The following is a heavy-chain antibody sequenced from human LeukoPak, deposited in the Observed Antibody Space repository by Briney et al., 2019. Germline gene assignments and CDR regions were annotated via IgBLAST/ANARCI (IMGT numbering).Heavy chain of an antibody. J-gene: IGHJ4*02. CDR1: GYSLTGYY. D-gene: IGHD6-13*01. CDR2: INPNSGET. V-gene: IGHV1-2*02. Sequence: ASVKVSCKASGYSLTGYYMHWVRQAPGQGLEWMGWINPNSGETGYAQEFQGRVSMTRDMSISTIHMELARLKSDDTAFYYCARWDGYSSSPDYWGQGSLVTVSS. CDR3: ARWDGYSSSPDY.